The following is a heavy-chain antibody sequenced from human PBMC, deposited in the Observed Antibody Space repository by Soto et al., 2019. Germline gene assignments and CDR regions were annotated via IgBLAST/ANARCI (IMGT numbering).Heavy chain of an antibody. CDR1: GFTFGNYT. J-gene: IGHJ5*02. Sequence: QVQLVESGGGVVQPGRSLRLSCAASGFTFGNYTIHWVRQAPGKGLEWVAVISDDGNNKKYADSVEGRFTISRDNSKNTLYLQMNTLRAEDTAVYYCARDYYPPESSHYWARNWFDPWGQGTLVTVSS. V-gene: IGHV3-30*04. CDR2: ISDDGNNK. D-gene: IGHD3-10*01. CDR3: ARDYYPPESSHYWARNWFDP.